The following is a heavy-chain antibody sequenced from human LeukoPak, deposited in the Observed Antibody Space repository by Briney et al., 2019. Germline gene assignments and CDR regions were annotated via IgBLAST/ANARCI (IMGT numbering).Heavy chain of an antibody. D-gene: IGHD1-26*01. CDR3: ARGLYSGSS. Sequence: SETLSLTCTVSGGSISSTGSYWGWIRQPPGKGLEWIGSIYYSGSTYYNPSLKSRVTISEDTSKNQFSLRLSSVTAADTAVYYCARGLYSGSSWGQGTPVTVSS. J-gene: IGHJ5*02. V-gene: IGHV4-39*07. CDR1: GGSISSTGSY. CDR2: IYYSGST.